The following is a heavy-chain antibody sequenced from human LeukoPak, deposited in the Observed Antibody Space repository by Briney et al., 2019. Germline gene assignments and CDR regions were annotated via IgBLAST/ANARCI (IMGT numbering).Heavy chain of an antibody. D-gene: IGHD2-21*01. J-gene: IGHJ4*02. CDR1: GFTFSSYT. Sequence: GAALRLSCAASGFTFSSYTMNWVRQAPGKGLEWVSYTTRSAKTIYYADSVEGRFTISRDNAKNSLYLQVSSLRAEDTAVYYCARQATCSDNCYYRHFDLWGQGTMVTVSS. CDR2: TTRSAKTI. V-gene: IGHV3-48*01. CDR3: ARQATCSDNCYYRHFDL.